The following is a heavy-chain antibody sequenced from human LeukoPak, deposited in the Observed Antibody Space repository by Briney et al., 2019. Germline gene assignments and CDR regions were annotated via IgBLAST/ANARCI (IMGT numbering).Heavy chain of an antibody. D-gene: IGHD6-19*01. V-gene: IGHV3-23*01. CDR2: ISGGGERT. CDR1: GIVFSNTA. Sequence: GSLRLSCAASGIVFSNTAMNWARQSPGRGLEWVSAISGGGERTFYADSVKGRFTISRDNSKNMVYLQMNSLRADDTAIYYCGKDGGQYSSGPEFDPRGQGALVTVSS. J-gene: IGHJ5*02. CDR3: GKDGGQYSSGPEFDP.